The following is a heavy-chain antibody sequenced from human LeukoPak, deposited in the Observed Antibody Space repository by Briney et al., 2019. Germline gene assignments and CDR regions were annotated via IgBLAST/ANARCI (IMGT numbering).Heavy chain of an antibody. J-gene: IGHJ4*02. CDR2: IYYSGST. CDR1: GGSISSYY. D-gene: IGHD3-22*01. CDR3: ARGTGGYYGYDY. Sequence: PSETLSLTCTVSGGSISSYYWSWIRQPPGKGLEWIGYIYYSGSTNYNPSLKSRVTISVDTSKNQFSLKLSSVTAADTAVYYCARGTGGYYGYDYWGQGTLVTVSS. V-gene: IGHV4-59*01.